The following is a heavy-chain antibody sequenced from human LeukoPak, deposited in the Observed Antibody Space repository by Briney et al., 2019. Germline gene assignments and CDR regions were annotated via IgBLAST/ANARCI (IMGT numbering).Heavy chain of an antibody. V-gene: IGHV4-30-2*01. J-gene: IGHJ4*02. Sequence: SETLSLTCTVSGGSISSGGYYWSWIRQPPGKGLEWIGYIYHSGSTYYNPSLKSRVTISVDTSKNQFSLKLSSVTAADTAVYYCARDQRDYPDYWGQGTLVTVSS. D-gene: IGHD4-17*01. CDR2: IYHSGST. CDR3: ARDQRDYPDY. CDR1: GGSISSGGYY.